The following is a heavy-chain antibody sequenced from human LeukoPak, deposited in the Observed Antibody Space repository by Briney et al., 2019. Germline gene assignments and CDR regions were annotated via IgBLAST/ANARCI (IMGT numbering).Heavy chain of an antibody. J-gene: IGHJ4*02. CDR2: IYTTGST. Sequence: SETLSLTCTVSGGSISSGSYYWSWIRQPAGTELEWIGRIYTTGSTNYSPSLKSRVTISADTSKNQFSRKLSSVTAADTAVYYCARGLEYSSSWYPVTYDYWGQGTLVTVSS. D-gene: IGHD6-13*01. CDR1: GGSISSGSYY. CDR3: ARGLEYSSSWYPVTYDY. V-gene: IGHV4-61*02.